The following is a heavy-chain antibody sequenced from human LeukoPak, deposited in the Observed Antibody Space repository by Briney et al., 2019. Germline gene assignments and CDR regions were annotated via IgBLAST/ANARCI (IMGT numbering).Heavy chain of an antibody. CDR1: GYTFTSYG. V-gene: IGHV1-18*01. CDR2: ISAYNGNT. CDR3: ARDPTLIAAAASFDY. Sequence: ASVKVSCKASGYTFTSYGISWVRQAPGQGLEWMGWISAYNGNTNYAQKLQGRVTMTTDTSTSTAYMELRSLRSDDTAAYYCARDPTLIAAAASFDYWGQGTLVTVSS. J-gene: IGHJ4*02. D-gene: IGHD6-13*01.